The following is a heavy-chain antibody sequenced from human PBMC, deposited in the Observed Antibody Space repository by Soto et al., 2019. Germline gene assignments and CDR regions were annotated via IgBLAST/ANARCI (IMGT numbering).Heavy chain of an antibody. CDR1: GFTFSSYG. J-gene: IGHJ4*02. CDR3: AKDGITMIVVVPQYFDY. D-gene: IGHD3-22*01. V-gene: IGHV3-30*18. CDR2: ISYDGSNK. Sequence: PGVSLRLSCAASGFTFSSYGMHWVRQAPGKGLEWVAVISYDGSNKYYADSVKGRFTISRDNSKNTLYLQMNSLRAEDTAVYYCAKDGITMIVVVPQYFDYWGKGPLVTVSS.